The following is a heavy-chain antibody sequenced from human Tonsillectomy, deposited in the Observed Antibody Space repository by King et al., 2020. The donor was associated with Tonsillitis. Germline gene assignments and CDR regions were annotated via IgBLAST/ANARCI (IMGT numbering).Heavy chain of an antibody. J-gene: IGHJ4*02. V-gene: IGHV4-39*01. CDR1: XGSISSTSYX. CDR3: VXLXXVXXSXXTTXXXXX. Sequence: QLQESGPGLVKPSXTXSXTXTVXXGSISSTSYXWVWIRQPPXKGLXWIGXVYYSGNTYXNXXLKSRVTXXVDTSKNQFSLKLSSVTAADTAGYYCVXLXXVXXSXXTTXXXXXWXXXXXVTXSX. D-gene: IGHD1-26*01. CDR2: VYYSGNT.